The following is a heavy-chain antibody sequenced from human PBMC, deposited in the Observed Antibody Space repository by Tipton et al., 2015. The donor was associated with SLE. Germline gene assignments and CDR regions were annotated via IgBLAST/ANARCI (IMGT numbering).Heavy chain of an antibody. V-gene: IGHV4-59*11. Sequence: TLSLTCSVSGGSINVHYWSWVRQPPGKGLEWIGYVSYSGSTNYNPSLQSRVTISVDTSKNQFSLKLRSVTAADTAVYYCARLPGYFDHWGQGALVTVSS. CDR1: GGSINVHY. CDR3: ARLPGYFDH. J-gene: IGHJ4*02. CDR2: VSYSGST.